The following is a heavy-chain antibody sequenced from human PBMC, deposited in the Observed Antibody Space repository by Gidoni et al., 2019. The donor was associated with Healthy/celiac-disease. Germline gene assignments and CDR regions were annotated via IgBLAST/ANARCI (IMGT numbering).Heavy chain of an antibody. CDR1: GGTFSSYT. J-gene: IGHJ4*02. CDR3: ARDRVTGTTEHGGHFDY. V-gene: IGHV1-69*08. CDR2: IIPILGIA. D-gene: IGHD1-7*01. Sequence: QVQLVQSGAEVKKPGSSVKVSCKASGGTFSSYTISWVRQAPGQGLEWMGRIIPILGIANYAQKFQGRVTITADKSTSTAYMELSSLRSEDTAVYYCARDRVTGTTEHGGHFDYWGQGTLVTVSS.